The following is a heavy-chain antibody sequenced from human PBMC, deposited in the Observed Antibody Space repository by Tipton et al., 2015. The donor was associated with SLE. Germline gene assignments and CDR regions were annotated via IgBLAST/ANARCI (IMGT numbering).Heavy chain of an antibody. D-gene: IGHD1-1*01. J-gene: IGHJ4*02. Sequence: SLRLSCAASGFTFDDYTMHWVRQAPGKGLEWVSLITWDGSITYYADSVRGRFTISRDNSKYSLYLQMNSLRPEDTALYYCAILDTTPSSFWGQGTLVTVSS. V-gene: IGHV3-43*01. CDR3: AILDTTPSSF. CDR2: ITWDGSIT. CDR1: GFTFDDYT.